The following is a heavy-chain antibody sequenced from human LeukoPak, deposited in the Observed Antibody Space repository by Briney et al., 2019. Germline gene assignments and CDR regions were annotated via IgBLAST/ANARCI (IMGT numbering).Heavy chain of an antibody. CDR1: GFSLSTSGMC. J-gene: IGHJ4*02. CDR3: ARQPTYYYGSGSHNSFDY. CDR2: IDWDDDK. D-gene: IGHD3-10*01. V-gene: IGHV2-70*11. Sequence: SGPALVKPTQTLTLTCTFSGFSLSTSGMCVSWIRQPPGKALEWLARIDWDDDKYYSTSLKTRLTISKDTSKTQVVLTMTNMDPVDTATYYCARQPTYYYGSGSHNSFDYWGQGTLVTVSS.